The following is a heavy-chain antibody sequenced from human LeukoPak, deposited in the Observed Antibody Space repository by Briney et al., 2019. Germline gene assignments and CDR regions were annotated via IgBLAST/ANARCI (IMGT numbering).Heavy chain of an antibody. V-gene: IGHV3-7*01. CDR1: GFTFSTYW. J-gene: IGHJ4*02. Sequence: GGSLRLSCAASGFTFSTYWMSWVRQAPGKGLEWVANIMQDGSEKYYVDSVKGRFTISRDNAKNSLFLQMSTLRAEDTGVYYCARDGGSYDYWGKGPRVTVSS. CDR3: ARDGGSYDY. D-gene: IGHD1-26*01. CDR2: IMQDGSEK.